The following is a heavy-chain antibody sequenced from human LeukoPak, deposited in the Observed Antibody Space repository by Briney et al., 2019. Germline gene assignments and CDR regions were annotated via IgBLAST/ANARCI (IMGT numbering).Heavy chain of an antibody. V-gene: IGHV3-33*01. J-gene: IGHJ3*02. Sequence: GRSLRLSCAASGFTFSTYGMHWVRQAPGKGLEWVAVIWYDGSNKYYADSVKGRFTISRDNSKNTLYMQMNSLRAGDTAVYYCARDRGATSEDAFDIWGQGTRVTVSS. D-gene: IGHD1-26*01. CDR2: IWYDGSNK. CDR3: ARDRGATSEDAFDI. CDR1: GFTFSTYG.